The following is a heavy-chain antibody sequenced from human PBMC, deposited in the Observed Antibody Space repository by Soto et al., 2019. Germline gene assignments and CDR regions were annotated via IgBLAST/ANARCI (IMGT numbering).Heavy chain of an antibody. J-gene: IGHJ6*02. CDR1: GFTLSAYD. Sequence: GGSLRLSCAASGFTLSAYDMHWVRQAEGKGLEWVSALGAADDPYYLASVKGRFTISRENAKNSLYLQMNNLRAGDTAVYYCARAYSGRLPRRADYYYAMDVWGQGTTVTVSS. CDR2: LGAADDP. V-gene: IGHV3-13*05. D-gene: IGHD2-15*01. CDR3: ARAYSGRLPRRADYYYAMDV.